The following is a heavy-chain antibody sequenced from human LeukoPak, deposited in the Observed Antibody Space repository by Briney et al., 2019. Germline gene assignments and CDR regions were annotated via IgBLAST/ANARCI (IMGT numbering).Heavy chain of an antibody. CDR3: ARSLNWNCVMASDY. CDR1: GFTFSSYA. D-gene: IGHD1-1*01. Sequence: GRSLRLSCAASGFTFSSYAMHWVRQAPGKGLEWVAVISYDGSSNYYADSVKGRFTISRDNSKNTLYLQMNSLRAEDTAVYYCARSLNWNCVMASDYWGQGTLVTVSS. CDR2: ISYDGSSN. V-gene: IGHV3-30*01. J-gene: IGHJ4*02.